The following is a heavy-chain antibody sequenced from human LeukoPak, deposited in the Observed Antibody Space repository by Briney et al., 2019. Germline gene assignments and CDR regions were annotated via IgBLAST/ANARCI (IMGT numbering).Heavy chain of an antibody. Sequence: GGSLRLSCAASGFTFSSYSMNWVRQAPGKGLEWVSHITSSSSTIYYADSVKGRFTISRDNAKNPLYLEMNSLRAEDTAVYYCARVRSTMITRVAFDIWGQGTMVTVSS. D-gene: IGHD3-16*01. V-gene: IGHV3-48*04. CDR2: ITSSSSTI. CDR3: ARVRSTMITRVAFDI. CDR1: GFTFSSYS. J-gene: IGHJ3*02.